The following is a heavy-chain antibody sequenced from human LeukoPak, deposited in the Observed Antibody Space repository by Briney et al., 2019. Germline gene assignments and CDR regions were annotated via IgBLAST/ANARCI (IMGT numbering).Heavy chain of an antibody. V-gene: IGHV3-48*01. J-gene: IGHJ4*02. D-gene: IGHD6-13*01. Sequence: GGSLRLSCAASGFTFSSYSMNWVRQAPGKGLEWVSYISTSSSTIYYADSVKGRFTISRDNAKNSLYLQMNSLRAEDTAVYYCARGSSSSWYVHYFDYLGQQTLVTVSS. CDR1: GFTFSSYS. CDR2: ISTSSSTI. CDR3: ARGSSSSWYVHYFDY.